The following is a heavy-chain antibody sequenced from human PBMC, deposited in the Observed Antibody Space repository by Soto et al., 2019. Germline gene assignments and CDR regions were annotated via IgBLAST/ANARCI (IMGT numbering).Heavy chain of an antibody. Sequence: QVQLVQSGAEVKKPGASVKVSCKASGYTFTSYGISWVQQAPGQGLEWMGWISAYNGNTNYAQKLQGRVTMTTDTSTSTPYMELRSLGSDDTAVYYCARDVQLGRYYYYGMDVWGQGTTVTVSS. D-gene: IGHD6-6*01. CDR2: ISAYNGNT. V-gene: IGHV1-18*04. CDR3: ARDVQLGRYYYYGMDV. CDR1: GYTFTSYG. J-gene: IGHJ6*02.